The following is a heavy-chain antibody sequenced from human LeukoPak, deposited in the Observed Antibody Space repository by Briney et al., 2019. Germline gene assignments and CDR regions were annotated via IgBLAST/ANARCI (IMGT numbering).Heavy chain of an antibody. J-gene: IGHJ5*01. Sequence: GGSLRLSRVASGFTFSTYSMHWVRQAPGKGLEYVSAISSDGGTTYYVDSVKGRFTISRDNSKNTLYLQMGSLRVEDMAVYYCARGRAYSRDWFDFWGQGTLVTVSS. CDR2: ISSDGGTT. CDR3: ARGRAYSRDWFDF. V-gene: IGHV3-64*02. CDR1: GFTFSTYS. D-gene: IGHD5-18*01.